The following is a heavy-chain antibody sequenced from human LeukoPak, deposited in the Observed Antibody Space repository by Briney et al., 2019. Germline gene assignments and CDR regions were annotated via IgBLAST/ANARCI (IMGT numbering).Heavy chain of an antibody. CDR3: ARADRLDGGPYLIGP. J-gene: IGHJ5*02. V-gene: IGHV1-2*02. CDR1: GYTFTDYY. CDR2: INPNSGGT. D-gene: IGHD2-21*01. Sequence: ASVKVSCKTSGYTFTDYYLHWVRQAPGQGLEWMGWINPNSGGTSSAQKFQGRVTMTRDTSITTVYMEVTWLTSDDTAIYYCARADRLDGGPYLIGPWGQGTLVTVSS.